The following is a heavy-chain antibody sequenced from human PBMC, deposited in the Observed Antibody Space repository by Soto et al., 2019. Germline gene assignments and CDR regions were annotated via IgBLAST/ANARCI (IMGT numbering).Heavy chain of an antibody. J-gene: IGHJ4*02. CDR3: ARHIHNQGFEYYFDS. CDR2: IDYSGNI. D-gene: IGHD1-1*01. V-gene: IGHV4-39*01. CDR1: GGSITSSGSA. Sequence: QLQLQESGPGLVKPSETLSLTCNASGGSITSSGSAWGWIRQSPGKGLEWIGTIDYSGNIYYIPSLKSRITISVATSKYQISLKLSSVTAADTAVYYCARHIHNQGFEYYFDSWGQGTLVTVSS.